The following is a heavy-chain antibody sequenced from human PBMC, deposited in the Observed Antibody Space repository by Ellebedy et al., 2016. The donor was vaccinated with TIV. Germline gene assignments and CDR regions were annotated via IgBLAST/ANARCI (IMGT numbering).Heavy chain of an antibody. CDR1: GFTFSDYY. Sequence: GESLKISCAASGFTFSDYYMIWIRQAPGKGLEWVSYISNSGSTIYYADSVKGRFTISRDNTKNSLSLQMNSLRVEDTAVYSCARDARFIDQQHNWFDPWGQGTLVTVSS. D-gene: IGHD2-2*01. CDR3: ARDARFIDQQHNWFDP. J-gene: IGHJ5*02. CDR2: ISNSGSTI. V-gene: IGHV3-11*01.